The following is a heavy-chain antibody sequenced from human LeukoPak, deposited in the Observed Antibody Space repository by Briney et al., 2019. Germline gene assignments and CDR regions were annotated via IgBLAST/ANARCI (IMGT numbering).Heavy chain of an antibody. CDR2: VDERGKT. V-gene: IGHV3-23*05. CDR3: SKRVDYSGTYHIDY. Sequence: PGGSLRLTCAGSGFTFSDYVMNWVRQAPGKGLEWVAAVDERGKTFYANSVRGRFTISRDNSKNTLYLQMNGLRAEDTAVYYCSKRVDYSGTYHIDYRGHGTRVTVSS. CDR1: GFTFSDYV. D-gene: IGHD3-10*01. J-gene: IGHJ4*01.